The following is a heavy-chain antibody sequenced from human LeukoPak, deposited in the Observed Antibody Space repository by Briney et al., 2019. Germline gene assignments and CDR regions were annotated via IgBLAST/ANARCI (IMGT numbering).Heavy chain of an antibody. D-gene: IGHD6-13*01. V-gene: IGHV3-9*01. CDR2: ISWSSGNI. CDR1: GFTFDDYA. Sequence: GRSLRLSCAASGFTFDDYAMHWVRQAPWKGLEWVSGISWSSGNIGYADSVKGRFTISRDNAKNSLYLQMNSLRAEDTALYYCVSVHYSSSWYSFDYWGQGTLVTVSS. J-gene: IGHJ4*02. CDR3: VSVHYSSSWYSFDY.